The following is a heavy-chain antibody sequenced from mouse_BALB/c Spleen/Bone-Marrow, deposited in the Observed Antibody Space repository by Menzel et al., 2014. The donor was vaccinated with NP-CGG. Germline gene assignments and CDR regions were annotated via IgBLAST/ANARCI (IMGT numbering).Heavy chain of an antibody. CDR2: ILPGSGST. J-gene: IGHJ2*01. D-gene: IGHD2-12*01. Sequence: VQLQQSGAELMKPGASAKISCKATGYTFSSYWIEWVKQRPGHGLEWIGEILPGSGSTNYNEKFKGKATFTADTSSNTAYMQLSSLTSEDSAVYYCARREVSYYYDYWGQGTTLTVSS. CDR1: GYTFSSYW. CDR3: ARREVSYYYDY. V-gene: IGHV1-9*01.